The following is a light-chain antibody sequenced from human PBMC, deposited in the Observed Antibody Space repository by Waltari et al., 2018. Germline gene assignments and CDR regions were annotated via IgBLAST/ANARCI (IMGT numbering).Light chain of an antibody. CDR2: NAS. J-gene: IGLJ2*01. CDR3: CSYTSSNTRV. V-gene: IGLV2-14*03. CDR1: SSDIGGYNH. Sequence: QSALTQPASVSGSPGQSITLSCAGTSSDIGGYNHVPWYQQQPGKAPQLMIYNASNRPSGVSNRFSGSKSGNTASLTISGLQAEDEADYYCCSYTSSNTRVFGGGTKLTVL.